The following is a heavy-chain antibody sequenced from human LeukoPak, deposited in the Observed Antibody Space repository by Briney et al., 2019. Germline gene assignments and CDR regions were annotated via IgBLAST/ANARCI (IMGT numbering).Heavy chain of an antibody. J-gene: IGHJ3*02. CDR2: ISYDGSNK. V-gene: IGHV3-30-3*01. CDR3: ARDREYQLLSVAFDI. Sequence: GGSLRLSCAASGFTFSSYAMHWVRQAPGKGLEWVAVISYDGSNKYYADSVKGRFTISRDNSKNTLYLQMNSLRAEDTAVYYCARDREYQLLSVAFDIWGQGTMVTVSS. CDR1: GFTFSSYA. D-gene: IGHD2-2*01.